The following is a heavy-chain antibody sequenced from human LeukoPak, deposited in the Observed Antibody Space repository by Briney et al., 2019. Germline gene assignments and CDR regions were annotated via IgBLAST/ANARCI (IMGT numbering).Heavy chain of an antibody. D-gene: IGHD2-15*01. CDR1: GFTFSSYA. J-gene: IGHJ3*02. V-gene: IGHV3-23*01. Sequence: KTGGSLRLSCAASGFTFSSYAMNWVRQAPGKGLEWVSVISGTGGSTYYADSVKGRFTISRDNSKNTVYLQMNSLRAEDTAVYYCAKSYCSGGSCYPHAFDIWGQGTMVTVSS. CDR2: ISGTGGST. CDR3: AKSYCSGGSCYPHAFDI.